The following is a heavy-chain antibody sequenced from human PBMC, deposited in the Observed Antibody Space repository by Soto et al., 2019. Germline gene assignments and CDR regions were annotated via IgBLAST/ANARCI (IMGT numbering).Heavy chain of an antibody. J-gene: IGHJ4*02. CDR3: ARGDYYDSSGPSSSYFDY. Sequence: SVKVSCKASGFTFINSVIQWVRQARGQRLEWIGWIVVGSGRTDYAQKFQERLTITRDMSTSTAYMELSSLRSEDTAVYYCARGDYYDSSGPSSSYFDYWGQGTLVTVSS. D-gene: IGHD3-22*01. CDR2: IVVGSGRT. CDR1: GFTFINSV. V-gene: IGHV1-58*02.